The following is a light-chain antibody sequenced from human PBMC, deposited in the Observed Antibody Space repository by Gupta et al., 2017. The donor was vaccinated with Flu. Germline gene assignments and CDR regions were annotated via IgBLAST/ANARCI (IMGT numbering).Light chain of an antibody. CDR3: KQGERCPWA. CDR1: HRRGDSDGNSY. CDR2: NDS. Sequence: VTLGQPASISCSPSHRRGDSDGNSYLNWFQQRPGQSPRRHIYNDSYRESGVPDSVSGSGSGTDFTLKISRVEAEDVGMYYRKQGERCPWAFGQGTKVEIK. J-gene: IGKJ1*01. V-gene: IGKV2-30*01.